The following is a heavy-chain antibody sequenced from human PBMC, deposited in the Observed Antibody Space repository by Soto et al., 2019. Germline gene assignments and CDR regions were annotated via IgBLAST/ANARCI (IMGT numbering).Heavy chain of an antibody. CDR2: IYYSGST. Sequence: SETLSLTCTVSGGSISSSSYYWGWIRQPPGKGLEWIGSIYYSGSTYYNPSLKSRVTISVDTSKNQFSLKLSSVTAADTAVYYCARQEDSNDAFDIWGQGTMVTVSS. CDR1: GGSISSSSYY. CDR3: ARQEDSNDAFDI. V-gene: IGHV4-39*01. D-gene: IGHD2-15*01. J-gene: IGHJ3*02.